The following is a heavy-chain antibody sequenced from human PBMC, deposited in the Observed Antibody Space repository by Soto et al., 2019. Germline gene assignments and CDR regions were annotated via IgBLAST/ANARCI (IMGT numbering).Heavy chain of an antibody. D-gene: IGHD5-18*01. J-gene: IGHJ4*02. CDR2: IFYSGST. CDR1: GGSISSYY. CDR3: ARKGYNYDY. Sequence: SETLSLTCTVSGGSISSYYWSWIRQPPGKGLEWIGYIFYSGSTNYNPSLKSRVTISVDTSKNQFSLKLSSVTAADTAVYYCARKGYNYDYWGQGTLVTVSS. V-gene: IGHV4-59*01.